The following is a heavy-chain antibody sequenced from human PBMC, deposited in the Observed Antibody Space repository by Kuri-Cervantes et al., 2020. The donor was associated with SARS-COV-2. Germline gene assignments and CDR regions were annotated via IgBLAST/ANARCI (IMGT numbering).Heavy chain of an antibody. Sequence: ASVQVFCKASGYTFTSYGIIWLRQAPGQGLEWMGWISAYNGNTNYAPKPQGRVTMTTDTSTSTAYMQLSRLRSDDTAVYYCARKDPRRRDFWSGYYPSNYYYYGMDVWGQGTTVTVSS. V-gene: IGHV1-18*01. CDR2: ISAYNGNT. D-gene: IGHD3-3*01. CDR3: ARKDPRRRDFWSGYYPSNYYYYGMDV. CDR1: GYTFTSYG. J-gene: IGHJ6*02.